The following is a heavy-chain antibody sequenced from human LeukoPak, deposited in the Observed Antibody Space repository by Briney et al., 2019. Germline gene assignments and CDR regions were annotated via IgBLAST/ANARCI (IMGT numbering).Heavy chain of an antibody. J-gene: IGHJ3*02. CDR2: IYYSGST. V-gene: IGHV4-39*07. Sequence: SETLSLTCTVSGGSISRSSYYWGWIRQPPGKGLEWIGSIYYSGSTYYNPSLKSRVTISVDTSKNQFSLKLSPVTAADTAVYYCARVPGYSSRKGAFDIWGQGTMVTVSS. CDR3: ARVPGYSSRKGAFDI. CDR1: GGSISRSSYY. D-gene: IGHD6-13*01.